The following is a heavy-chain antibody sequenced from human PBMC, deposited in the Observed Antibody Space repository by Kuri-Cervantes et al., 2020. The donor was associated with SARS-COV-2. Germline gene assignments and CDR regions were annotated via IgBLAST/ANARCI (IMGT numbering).Heavy chain of an antibody. CDR1: GFTFSSYW. CDR2: ISSSSSYI. J-gene: IGHJ4*02. Sequence: ETLSLTCAASGFTFSSYWMSWVRQAPGKGLEWVSSISSSSSYIYYADSVKGRFTISRDNAKNSLYLQMNSLRAEDTAVYYCANDGGDTVLLFDYWGQGTLVTVSS. CDR3: ANDGGDTVLLFDY. D-gene: IGHD5-18*01. V-gene: IGHV3-21*01.